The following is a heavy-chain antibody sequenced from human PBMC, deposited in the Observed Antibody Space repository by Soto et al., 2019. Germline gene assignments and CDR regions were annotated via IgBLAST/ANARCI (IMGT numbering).Heavy chain of an antibody. CDR3: ARRTDGYNYDY. Sequence: SGPTLVNPTETLTLTCAVSGFSLSNARMGVSWIRQPPGKALEWLAHIFSNDEKSYSTSLKSRLTISKDTSKSQVVLTMTNMDPVDTATYYCARRTDGYNYDYWGQGTLVTVSS. J-gene: IGHJ4*02. D-gene: IGHD5-12*01. CDR1: GFSLSNARMG. CDR2: IFSNDEK. V-gene: IGHV2-26*01.